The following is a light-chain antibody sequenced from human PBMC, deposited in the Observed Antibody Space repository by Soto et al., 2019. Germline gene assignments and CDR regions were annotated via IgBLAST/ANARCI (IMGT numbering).Light chain of an antibody. J-gene: IGLJ2*01. Sequence: QPVLTQSSSASASLGSSVKLTCTLNSGHSTYIIAWHQHQPGKAPRYLMKLEGSGSYNKGSGVPDRFSGSSSGADRYLTISNLQSEDEAAYYCETWDSDTRVFGGGTKLTV. CDR1: SGHSTYI. V-gene: IGLV4-60*03. CDR3: ETWDSDTRV. CDR2: LEGSGSY.